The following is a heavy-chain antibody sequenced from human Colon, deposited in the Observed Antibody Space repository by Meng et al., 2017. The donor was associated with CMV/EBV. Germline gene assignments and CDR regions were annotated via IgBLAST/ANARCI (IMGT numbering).Heavy chain of an antibody. V-gene: IGHV3-74*01. CDR1: GFASDDFW. CDR2: INSGGTSI. J-gene: IGHJ4*02. Sequence: VEVVWSWRGLITPGGSLRLSCVVVGFASDDFWVDWVRKAPGKGPLWVSRINSGGTSISYADSVKGRFTISGDNAKNTVYLQMNSLRDEDTAVYYCLKLPPGYWGQGTLVTVSS. D-gene: IGHD1-1*01. CDR3: LKLPPGY.